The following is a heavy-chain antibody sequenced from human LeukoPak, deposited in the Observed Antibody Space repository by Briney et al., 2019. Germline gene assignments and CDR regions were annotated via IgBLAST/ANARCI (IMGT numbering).Heavy chain of an antibody. CDR1: GFTFSSYE. CDR3: ARGAPSLRYFDWSRPEDFDY. CDR2: ISSSGSTI. Sequence: PGGSLRLSCAASGFTFSSYEMNWVRQAPGKGLEWVSYISSSGSTIYYADSVKGRFTISRDNAKNSLYLQMNSLRAEDTAVYYCARGAPSLRYFDWSRPEDFDYWGQGTLVTVSS. D-gene: IGHD3-9*01. J-gene: IGHJ4*02. V-gene: IGHV3-48*03.